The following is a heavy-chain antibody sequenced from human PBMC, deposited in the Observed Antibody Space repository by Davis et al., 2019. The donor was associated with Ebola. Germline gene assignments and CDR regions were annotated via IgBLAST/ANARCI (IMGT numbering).Heavy chain of an antibody. V-gene: IGHV1-69*06. CDR1: GGTFSSYA. Sequence: AASVKVSCKASGGTFSSYAISWVRQAPGQGLEWMGGIIPIFGTANYAQKFQGRVTITADKSTSTAYMELSSLRSEDTAVYYCARGSLMTTVTMDVWGQGTTVTVSS. D-gene: IGHD4-17*01. CDR2: IIPIFGTA. CDR3: ARGSLMTTVTMDV. J-gene: IGHJ6*02.